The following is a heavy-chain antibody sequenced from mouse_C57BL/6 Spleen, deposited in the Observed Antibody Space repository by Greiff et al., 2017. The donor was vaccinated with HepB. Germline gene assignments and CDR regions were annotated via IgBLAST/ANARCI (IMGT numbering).Heavy chain of an antibody. J-gene: IGHJ1*03. Sequence: LPHSGAYLVPPCSSFPFSFPSSFFPLPASSLPFVNPRTEQGLEWIGRIAPEDGETKYAPKFQGKATITADTSSNTAYLQLSSLTSEDTAVYYCARSRDLWYFDVWGTGTTVTVSS. CDR3: ARSRDLWYFDV. V-gene: IGHV14-2*01. D-gene: IGHD3-3*01. CDR2: IAPEDGET. CDR1: FFPLPASS.